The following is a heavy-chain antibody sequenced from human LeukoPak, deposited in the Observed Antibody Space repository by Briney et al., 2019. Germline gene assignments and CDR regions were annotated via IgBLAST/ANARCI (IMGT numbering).Heavy chain of an antibody. CDR1: GFTFSSYA. D-gene: IGHD3-22*01. Sequence: PGGSLRLSCAASGFTFSSYAMSWVRQAPGKGLEWVSAISGSGGSTYYADSVKGRFTISRDNSKNTLYLQMNSLRAEDTGVYYCAQGSRGGYYYDSSVPHGPWGEGTLVTVSS. V-gene: IGHV3-23*01. CDR2: ISGSGGST. CDR3: AQGSRGGYYYDSSVPHGP. J-gene: IGHJ5*02.